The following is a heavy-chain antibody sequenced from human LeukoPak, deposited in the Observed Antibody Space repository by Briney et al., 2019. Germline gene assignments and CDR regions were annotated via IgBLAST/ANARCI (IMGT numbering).Heavy chain of an antibody. CDR2: ISSASNT. D-gene: IGHD6-13*01. CDR1: GFTFSNYP. V-gene: IGHV3-23*01. CDR3: AKYIATSGTAGGRCFDP. J-gene: IGHJ5*02. Sequence: PGGSLRLSCAASGFTFSNYPMSWVRQAPGKGLEWVSTISSASNTYYADSVKGRFTLSRGNSKNTLYLLMNSLRAEDTAFYYCAKYIATSGTAGGRCFDPWGQGTLVTVSS.